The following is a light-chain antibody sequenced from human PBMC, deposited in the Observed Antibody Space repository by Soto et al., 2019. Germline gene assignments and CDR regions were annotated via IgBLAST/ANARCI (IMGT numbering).Light chain of an antibody. CDR2: INK. CDR1: SSNIGAGSD. J-gene: IGLJ1*01. V-gene: IGLV1-40*01. Sequence: QTSLTEPPSLSGAPGQTVTISCTGTSSNIGAGSDVHWYQQLPGAAPKLLIYINKNRPSGVPDRFSGSKSGSSASLAITGLQAEDEADYYCQTHDISLSGSYVFGTGTKVTVL. CDR3: QTHDISLSGSYV.